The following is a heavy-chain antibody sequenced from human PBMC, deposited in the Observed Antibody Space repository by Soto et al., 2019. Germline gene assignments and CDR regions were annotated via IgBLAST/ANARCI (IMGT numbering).Heavy chain of an antibody. J-gene: IGHJ4*02. CDR3: ARGSYYSGWV. CDR2: TYYRSKWYS. V-gene: IGHV6-1*01. Sequence: PSQTLSLTCAISGDSVSSTSTAWSWIRQSPSRGLEWLGRTYYRSKWYSDYAVSVKSRITINPDTCKNQFSLQLKSVTPEDTAVYYCARGSYYSGWVWGQGTLVTVSS. D-gene: IGHD6-19*01. CDR1: GDSVSSTSTA.